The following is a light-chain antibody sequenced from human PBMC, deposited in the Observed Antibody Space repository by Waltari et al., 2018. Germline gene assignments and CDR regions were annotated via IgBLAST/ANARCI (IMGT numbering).Light chain of an antibody. J-gene: IGLJ1*01. CDR2: DVS. Sequence: QSALTQPASVSGSPGQSIAISCTGTSSDVGGYNAVSWYQQHPGKAPKLIIYDVSNRPSGVSDRFSGSKSGNTASLTISGLQTEDEADYYCSSYTSSSTYVFGFGTKVTVL. CDR3: SSYTSSSTYV. CDR1: SSDVGGYNA. V-gene: IGLV2-14*03.